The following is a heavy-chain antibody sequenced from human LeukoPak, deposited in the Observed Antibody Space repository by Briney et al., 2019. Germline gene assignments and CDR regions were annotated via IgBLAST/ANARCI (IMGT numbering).Heavy chain of an antibody. CDR3: TTAHGAGPDNFDH. Sequence: GGSLRLSCAASGFTFNSPWMTWVRQPPGKGLEWVGRIKSESDGGTADYAEAVKRRFIISRDDSKNTLYLQMNSLKTEDTAVYYCTTAHGAGPDNFDHWGQGSLVTVSS. CDR1: GFTFNSPW. D-gene: IGHD1-14*01. V-gene: IGHV3-15*01. CDR2: IKSESDGGTA. J-gene: IGHJ4*02.